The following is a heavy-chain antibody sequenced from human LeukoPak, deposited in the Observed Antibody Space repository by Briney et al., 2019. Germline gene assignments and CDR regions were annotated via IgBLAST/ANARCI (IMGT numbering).Heavy chain of an antibody. D-gene: IGHD1-26*01. CDR1: GFTVSSNY. CDR3: ARGYSGSYRVDY. CDR2: IYSGGST. J-gene: IGHJ4*02. V-gene: IGHV3-53*01. Sequence: PGGSLRLSCAASGFTVSSNYMSWVRQAPGQGLEWVSVIYSGGSTYYADSVKGRFTISRDNSKNTLYLQMNSLRAEDTAVYYCARGYSGSYRVDYWGQGTLVTVSS.